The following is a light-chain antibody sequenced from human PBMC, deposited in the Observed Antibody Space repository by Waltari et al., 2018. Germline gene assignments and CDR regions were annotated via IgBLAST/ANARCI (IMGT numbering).Light chain of an antibody. V-gene: IGKV3-15*01. J-gene: IGKJ2*01. CDR2: DIS. Sequence: EVVMTQSPATLSVSPGERATLFCRTSQSVDYKLAWYQPKPGQAPRALIYDISTRIPGIPARFSGGGSGTLFTLTISSLQSEDFATYYCQQCHSYSFGQGTKVEI. CDR3: QQCHSYS. CDR1: QSVDYK.